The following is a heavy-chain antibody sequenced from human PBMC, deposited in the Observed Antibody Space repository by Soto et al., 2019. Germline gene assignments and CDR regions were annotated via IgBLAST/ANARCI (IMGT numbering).Heavy chain of an antibody. CDR2: VIPNLGVT. J-gene: IGHJ4*02. Sequence: QVQLVQSGAEVKKPGSSVKVSCKASVGTLSSYTFSWVRQAPGQGLEWMGRVIPNLGVTNYAKKFQGRFTTVDDTSTSTAYMEMNSLRYEDTAVYYCARDKGYCSDTSCPDFDYWGQGTLVTVSS. CDR1: VGTLSSYT. V-gene: IGHV1-69*08. CDR3: ARDKGYCSDTSCPDFDY. D-gene: IGHD2-15*01.